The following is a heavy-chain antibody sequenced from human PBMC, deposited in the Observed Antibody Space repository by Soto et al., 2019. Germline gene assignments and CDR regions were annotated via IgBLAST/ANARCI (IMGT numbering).Heavy chain of an antibody. CDR1: GGSIRESGLY. CDR3: VRSLMDV. J-gene: IGHJ6*03. CDR2: IFFSGRT. Sequence: QMQLQESGPGLVKTSETLSLTCTVSGGSIRESGLYWGWIRQSPGKGLEWIGSIFFSGRTHYNPSLKSRVSISIDASKKQFSLNVISVTAADTGVYYCVRSLMDVWGKGTTVTVSS. V-gene: IGHV4-39*01.